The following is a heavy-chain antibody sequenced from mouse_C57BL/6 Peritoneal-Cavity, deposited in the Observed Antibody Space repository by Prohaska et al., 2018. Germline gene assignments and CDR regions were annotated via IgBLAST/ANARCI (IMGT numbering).Heavy chain of an antibody. CDR1: GFTFPDYY. Sequence: EVKLVESGGGLVQPGGSLSLSCAASGFTFPDYYLSWVRQPPGKAXXXLGFIRNKVNGYTGEYGASVRGRFTISRDNSQSILYLQMNALRAEDSATYYCARDFDYWGQGTTLTVSS. CDR3: ARDFDY. CDR2: IRNKVNGYTG. J-gene: IGHJ2*01. V-gene: IGHV7-3*01.